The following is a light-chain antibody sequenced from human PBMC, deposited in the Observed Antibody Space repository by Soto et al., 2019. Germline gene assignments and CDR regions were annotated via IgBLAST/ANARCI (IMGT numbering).Light chain of an antibody. CDR1: QSISSY. J-gene: IGKJ2*01. CDR2: GAS. V-gene: IGKV3-20*01. CDR3: QQYGTSPPT. Sequence: ETVLTQSPGTLSLPPGERATLSCRASQSISSYLAWYQQKPGQAPRLLIFGASSRATGIPDRFSGSGSATDFTLTISRLEPEDLVVYYCQQYGTSPPTFCQGTKLEIK.